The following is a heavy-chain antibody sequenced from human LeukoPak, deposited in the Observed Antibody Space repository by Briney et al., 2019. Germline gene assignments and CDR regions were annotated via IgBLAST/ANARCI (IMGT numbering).Heavy chain of an antibody. CDR3: ARAERITIFGVVIRTDAFDI. CDR2: ISAYNGNT. Sequence: ALVKVSCKASGYTFTSYGISWVRQAPGQGLEWLGWISAYNGNTNYAQKLQGRVTMTTDTSTSTAYMELRSLRSDDTAVYYCARAERITIFGVVIRTDAFDIWGQGTMVTVSS. CDR1: GYTFTSYG. J-gene: IGHJ3*02. D-gene: IGHD3-3*01. V-gene: IGHV1-18*01.